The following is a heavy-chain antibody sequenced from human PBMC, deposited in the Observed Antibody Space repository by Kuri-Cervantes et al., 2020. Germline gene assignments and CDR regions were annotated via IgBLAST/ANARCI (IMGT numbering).Heavy chain of an antibody. D-gene: IGHD6-25*01. J-gene: IGHJ4*02. CDR2: IYQSGSA. CDR3: ARDSSGYYYFDF. V-gene: IGHV4-39*07. Sequence: SETLSLTCTVSGGSISSSSYYWGWIRQPPGKGLEWIGSIYQSGSAYFNPSLQSRVTISLDTSKNQFSLKLDSVTAADTAVYYCARDSSGYYYFDFWGQGTLVTVSS. CDR1: GGSISSSSYY.